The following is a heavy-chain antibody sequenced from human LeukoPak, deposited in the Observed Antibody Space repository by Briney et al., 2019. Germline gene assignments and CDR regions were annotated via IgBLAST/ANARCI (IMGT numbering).Heavy chain of an antibody. J-gene: IGHJ4*02. Sequence: PSETLSLTCAVSGGPISSATYYWSWIRQPPGKGLEWVGHIYNSGRTYYNPSLKRRLTMSPDTSRNQFSLRLSSVTAADTAVYHCARVADEFGDYGFDSWGQGTLVTVSS. CDR1: GGPISSATYY. V-gene: IGHV4-30-4*01. D-gene: IGHD4-17*01. CDR2: IYNSGRT. CDR3: ARVADEFGDYGFDS.